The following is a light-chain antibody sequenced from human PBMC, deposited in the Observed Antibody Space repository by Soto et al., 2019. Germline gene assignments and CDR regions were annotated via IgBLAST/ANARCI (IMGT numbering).Light chain of an antibody. V-gene: IGKV3-20*01. CDR2: GAS. J-gene: IGKJ2*01. CDR3: QQYGSSPYT. CDR1: QSVSSSY. Sequence: EIVLTQSPGTLSLSPGERATLSCRASQSVSSSYLAWYQQKPGQAPRLLIYGASSRATGIPDRFSGRGSGTDFSLNISRLEPKDFAVYYCQQYGSSPYTFGQGTKLEIK.